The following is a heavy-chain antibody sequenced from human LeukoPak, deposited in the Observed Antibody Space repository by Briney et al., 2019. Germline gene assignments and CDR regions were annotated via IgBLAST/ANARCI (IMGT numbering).Heavy chain of an antibody. Sequence: PSETLSLTCAVYGGSFSGYYWSWIRQPPGKGLEWIGEINHNGSTNYNPSLKTPVTMSVDTSRNQFSLKLSSVTAADTAVYYCARGGLENGYHSNDGFDIWGQGTMVTVSS. CDR1: GGSFSGYY. D-gene: IGHD3-22*01. CDR2: INHNGST. V-gene: IGHV4-34*01. CDR3: ARGGLENGYHSNDGFDI. J-gene: IGHJ3*02.